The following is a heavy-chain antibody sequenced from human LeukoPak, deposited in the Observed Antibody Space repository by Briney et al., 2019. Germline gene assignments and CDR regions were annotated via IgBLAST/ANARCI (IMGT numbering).Heavy chain of an antibody. V-gene: IGHV3-21*06. CDR2: ISSRSSYI. CDR3: AREGTGYYDSGDYSRAQ. Sequence: GGSLRLSCAASGFTFNMYSMNWVRQAPGKGLEWVSSISSRSSYIYYADSVRGRFTISRDNAKNSLYLQMNSLRAEDTAVYYCAREGTGYYDSGDYSRAQWGQGTLVTVSS. CDR1: GFTFNMYS. D-gene: IGHD3-22*01. J-gene: IGHJ4*02.